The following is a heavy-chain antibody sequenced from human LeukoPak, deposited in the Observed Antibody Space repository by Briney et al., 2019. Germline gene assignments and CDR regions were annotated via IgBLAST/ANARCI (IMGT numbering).Heavy chain of an antibody. CDR1: GGSISSYY. CDR3: ARDRRAARNTYYYYYMDV. V-gene: IGHV4-59*01. CDR2: IYYSGST. Sequence: SETLSLTCTVSGGSISSYYWSWIRQPPGKGLGWIGYIYYSGSTNYNPSLKSRVTISVDTSKNQFSLKLSSVTAADTAVYYCARDRRAARNTYYYYYMDVWGKGTTVTVSS. J-gene: IGHJ6*03. D-gene: IGHD6-6*01.